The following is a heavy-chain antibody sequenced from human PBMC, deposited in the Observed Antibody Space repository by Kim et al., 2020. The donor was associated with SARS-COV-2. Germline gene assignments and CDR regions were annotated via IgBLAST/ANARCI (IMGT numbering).Heavy chain of an antibody. CDR3: ARGARSGYYGNDWYFDL. D-gene: IGHD3-22*01. CDR2: IYYSGST. V-gene: IGHV4-59*13. CDR1: GGSISSYY. Sequence: SETLSLTCTVSGGSISSYYWSWIRQPPGKGLEWIGYIYYSGSTNYSPSLYSRVTISVDTTKNQFSLKLSSVTAADTAVYYCARGARSGYYGNDWYFDLWGRGTLGIVSS. J-gene: IGHJ2*01.